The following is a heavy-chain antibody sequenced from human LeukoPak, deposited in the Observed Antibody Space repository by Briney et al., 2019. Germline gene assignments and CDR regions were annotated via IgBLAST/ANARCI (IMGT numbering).Heavy chain of an antibody. CDR3: ARDNGYGQLDS. CDR2: IYYSGST. D-gene: IGHD2-15*01. CDR1: GDSINSGDYY. V-gene: IGHV4-30-4*01. J-gene: IGHJ4*02. Sequence: SQTLFLTCTVSGDSINSGDYYWSWIRQPPGNGLEWIGYIYYSGSTYYNPSLKSRVTISVDTSKNQFSLKLSSVTAVDTAVYYCARDNGYGQLDSWGQGTLVTVSS.